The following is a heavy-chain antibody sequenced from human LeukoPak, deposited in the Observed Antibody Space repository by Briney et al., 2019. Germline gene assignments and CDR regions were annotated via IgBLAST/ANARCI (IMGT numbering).Heavy chain of an antibody. CDR1: GFTFSSYA. CDR2: ISGSGGST. CDR3: YYYDSSGYSDFDY. J-gene: IGHJ4*02. D-gene: IGHD3-22*01. V-gene: IGHV3-23*01. Sequence: GGSLRLSRAASGFTFSSYAMSWVRQAPGKGLEWVSAISGSGGSTYYADSVKGRFTISRDNSKNTLYLQMNSLRADDTAVYYPYYYDSSGYSDFDYWGQGTLVTVSS.